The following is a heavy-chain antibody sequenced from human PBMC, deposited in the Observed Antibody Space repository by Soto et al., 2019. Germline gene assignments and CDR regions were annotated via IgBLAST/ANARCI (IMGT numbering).Heavy chain of an antibody. J-gene: IGHJ4*01. CDR3: ATLLIKRVTTPQSRYYFDS. V-gene: IGHV3-21*02. D-gene: IGHD2-15*01. CDR1: GFTFSSYS. Sequence: EVQLVESGGGLVTPGESLRLSCAASGFTFSSYSLNWVRQAPGQGLECVASISSSSSYIYYTDSVRGRFTISRSNAKNSRYLQMNSLRAEDTAIYYCATLLIKRVTTPQSRYYFDSWGQGTLVTVSS. CDR2: ISSSSSYI.